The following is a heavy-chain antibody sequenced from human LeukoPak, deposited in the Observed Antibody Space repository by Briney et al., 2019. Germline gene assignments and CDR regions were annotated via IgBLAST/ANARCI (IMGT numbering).Heavy chain of an antibody. J-gene: IGHJ4*02. CDR3: ARGQTQYYDY. Sequence: SETLSLTCTVSGDSISTYYWSWIRQPPGKGLEWIGYIYYRVTSDYNPSLKSRVTMSVDMSTRQISLKLSSVTAADTAVYYCARGQTQYYDYWGQGTLVSVSS. CDR1: GDSISTYY. CDR2: IYYRVTS. D-gene: IGHD2/OR15-2a*01. V-gene: IGHV4-59*01.